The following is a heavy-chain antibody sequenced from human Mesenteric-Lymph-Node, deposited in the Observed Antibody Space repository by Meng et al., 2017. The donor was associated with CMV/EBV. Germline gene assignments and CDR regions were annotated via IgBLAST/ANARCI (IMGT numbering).Heavy chain of an antibody. J-gene: IGHJ5*02. CDR2: INHSGST. D-gene: IGHD3-3*01. Sequence: GSFSGYYWSWIRQPPGKGLEWIGEINHSGSTNYNPSLKSRVTISVDTSKNQFSLKLSSVTAADTAVYYCARGRGTIFGVVIQNWFDPWGQGTLVTVSS. CDR3: ARGRGTIFGVVIQNWFDP. CDR1: GSFSGYY. V-gene: IGHV4-34*01.